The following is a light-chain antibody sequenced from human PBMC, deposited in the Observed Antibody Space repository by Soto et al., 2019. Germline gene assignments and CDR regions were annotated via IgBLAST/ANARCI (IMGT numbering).Light chain of an antibody. CDR2: DTS. J-gene: IGLJ7*01. Sequence: QAVVTQEPSLTVSPGGTVTLTRDSSTGAVTSGHYPYWFQQKPGQAPRTLIYDTSNKHSWTPARFSGSLLGGKAALTLSGAQPEDEAEYYCLLYNSGARPVFGGGTQLTVL. CDR1: TGAVTSGHY. V-gene: IGLV7-46*01. CDR3: LLYNSGARPV.